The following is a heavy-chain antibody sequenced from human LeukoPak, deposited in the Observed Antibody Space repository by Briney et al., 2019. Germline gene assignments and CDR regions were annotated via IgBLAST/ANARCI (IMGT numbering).Heavy chain of an antibody. CDR1: GFTFLAYS. CDR3: ARDEGAGGLDV. V-gene: IGHV3-30-3*01. Sequence: GGSLRLSCAASGFTFLAYSMHWVRQAPGKGLEWVAVMSYDETKKYYADSVKGRFTVSRDNSKNTLYLEMDSLTDDDTAVYYCARDEGAGGLDVWGQGTTVTVSS. J-gene: IGHJ6*02. CDR2: MSYDETKK. D-gene: IGHD1-26*01.